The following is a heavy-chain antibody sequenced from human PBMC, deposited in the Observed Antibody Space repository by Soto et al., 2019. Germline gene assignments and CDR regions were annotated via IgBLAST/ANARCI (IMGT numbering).Heavy chain of an antibody. CDR1: GFTFSSSF. Sequence: GGSLRLSRVASGFTFSSSFMGWVRQAPGKGLEWVANINQDGGGTYYVDSVQGRFTISRDNAKDSLFLQLNSLRGEDTAVYYCARYFRGSGRYFFDYWGQGTLVTVSS. D-gene: IGHD6-19*01. J-gene: IGHJ4*02. CDR3: ARYFRGSGRYFFDY. CDR2: INQDGGGT. V-gene: IGHV3-7*03.